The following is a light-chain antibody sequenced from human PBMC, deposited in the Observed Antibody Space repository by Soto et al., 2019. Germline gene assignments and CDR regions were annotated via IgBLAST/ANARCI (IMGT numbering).Light chain of an antibody. CDR1: SSDVGSYNY. V-gene: IGLV2-8*01. CDR3: TSYAGSNNPVV. Sequence: QSTLTQPPSASGSPGQSVTISCTGTSSDVGSYNYVSWYQQHPAKAPKLIIYEVNERPSGVPDRFSGSKSGNTASLTVSGLLAEDEADYYCTSYAGSNNPVVFGGGTKVTVL. J-gene: IGLJ3*02. CDR2: EVN.